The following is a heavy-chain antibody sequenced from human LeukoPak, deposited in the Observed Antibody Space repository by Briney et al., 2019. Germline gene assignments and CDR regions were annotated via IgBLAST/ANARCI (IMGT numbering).Heavy chain of an antibody. J-gene: IGHJ4*02. CDR2: FDPEDGET. Sequence: ASVKVSCKVSGYTLTELSMHWVRQAPGKGLEWMGRFDPEDGETIYAQKFQGRVTMTEDTSTDTAYMELSSLRSEDTAVYYCATLYCSGGSCHYNYFDYWGQGTLVTVSS. D-gene: IGHD2-15*01. V-gene: IGHV1-24*01. CDR3: ATLYCSGGSCHYNYFDY. CDR1: GYTLTELS.